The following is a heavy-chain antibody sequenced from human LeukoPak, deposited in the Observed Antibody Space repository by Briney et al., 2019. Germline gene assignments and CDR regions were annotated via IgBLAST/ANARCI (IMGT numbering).Heavy chain of an antibody. CDR2: IKSKRDGGTA. CDR3: TTDLGSGSLFDY. D-gene: IGHD1-26*01. V-gene: IGHV3-15*01. CDR1: GFTFSYAW. Sequence: GGSLRLSCAASGFTFSYAWMSWVRQTPGKGLEWVGRIKSKRDGGTADSAAPVKGRFTISRHDSKNTVYLQVNSLKAEDTAVYYCTTDLGSGSLFDYWGQGILVTVSS. J-gene: IGHJ4*02.